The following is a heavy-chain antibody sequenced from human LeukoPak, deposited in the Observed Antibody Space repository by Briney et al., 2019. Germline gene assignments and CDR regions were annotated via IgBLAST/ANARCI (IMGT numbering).Heavy chain of an antibody. D-gene: IGHD2-15*01. Sequence: GGSLRLSCAASGFIFSNYGMNWVRQAPGKRLEWVSYISSSSDSIYYADSVKGRFTISRDNSKNTLFLQMNNLRAEDTAIYYCTKVASSGSCYQSDYWGQGTLVTVSS. CDR1: GFIFSNYG. CDR3: TKVASSGSCYQSDY. V-gene: IGHV3-48*01. CDR2: ISSSSDSI. J-gene: IGHJ4*02.